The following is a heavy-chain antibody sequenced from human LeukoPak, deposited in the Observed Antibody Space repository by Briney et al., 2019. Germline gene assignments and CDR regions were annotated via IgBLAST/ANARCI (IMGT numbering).Heavy chain of an antibody. V-gene: IGHV1-2*02. CDR1: GYTFTDYY. D-gene: IGHD6-13*01. Sequence: GASVKVSCKASGYTFTDYYMHWVRQAPGQGLEWMGWINPNSGGTNYAQQFQGRVTMTRDTSISTAYMELSNPRSDDTAVYYCARGIAAAGGRWFDPRGQGTLVTVSS. CDR2: INPNSGGT. J-gene: IGHJ5*02. CDR3: ARGIAAAGGRWFDP.